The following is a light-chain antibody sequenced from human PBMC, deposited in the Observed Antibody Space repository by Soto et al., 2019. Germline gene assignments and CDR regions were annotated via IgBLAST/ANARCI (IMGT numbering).Light chain of an antibody. J-gene: IGLJ2*01. Sequence: QSALTQPASVSGSPGQSITISCTGTSSDVGGYNSVSWYQQHPGKAPKLIIYEVNYRPVGVSNRFSGSKSGNTASLTISGLQAEDEADYSCSAYRSRTTLVFGGGTKLTVL. V-gene: IGLV2-14*01. CDR3: SAYRSRTTLV. CDR1: SSDVGGYNS. CDR2: EVN.